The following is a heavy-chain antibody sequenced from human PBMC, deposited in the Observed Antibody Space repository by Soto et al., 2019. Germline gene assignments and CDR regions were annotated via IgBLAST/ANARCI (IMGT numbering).Heavy chain of an antibody. J-gene: IGHJ4*02. D-gene: IGHD5-12*01. Sequence: SETLSLTCTVSGGSVGSGGYYWSWIRQPPGKGPEWIGYIHYSGSTKYNPSLKTRFTISVDKSKNQFSLKVSSVTAADTAVYYCSRVVAQSPNYFDYWGQGMLVTVSS. CDR3: SRVVAQSPNYFDY. CDR2: IHYSGST. V-gene: IGHV4-61*08. CDR1: GGSVGSGGYY.